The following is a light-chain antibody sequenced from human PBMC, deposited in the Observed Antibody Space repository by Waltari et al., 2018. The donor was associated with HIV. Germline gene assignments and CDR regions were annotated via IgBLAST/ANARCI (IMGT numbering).Light chain of an antibody. V-gene: IGLV1-40*01. Sequence: QSVLTQPPSVSGAPGQRVPLSCPGSNSNIGTHHVHWYQQFPGTAPQLLIYHTNSRPSGVPDRFSGSKSGTSASLAITGLQSEDEADYFCQSSDSTLSGSVFGGGTKLTVL. CDR3: QSSDSTLSGSV. CDR2: HTN. CDR1: NSNIGTHH. J-gene: IGLJ2*01.